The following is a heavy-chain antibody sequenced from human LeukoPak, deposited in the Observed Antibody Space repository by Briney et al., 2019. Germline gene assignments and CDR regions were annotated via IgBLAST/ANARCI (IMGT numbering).Heavy chain of an antibody. D-gene: IGHD4-17*01. V-gene: IGHV3-53*01. CDR2: IYSGGNT. J-gene: IGHJ4*02. CDR3: ARRAGEYSHPYDY. Sequence: GGSLRLSCTVSGFTVSSNSMSWVRQAPGKGLEWVSSIYSGGNTLYSDSVKGRFTISRDNSKNTLYLQMNSLRAEDTAVYYCARRAGEYSHPYDYWGQGTLVTVSS. CDR1: GFTVSSNS.